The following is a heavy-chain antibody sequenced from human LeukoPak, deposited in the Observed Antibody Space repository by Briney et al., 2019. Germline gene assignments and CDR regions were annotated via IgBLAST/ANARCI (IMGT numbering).Heavy chain of an antibody. CDR3: ARGPAYYDFWSGYYMGGYFDY. J-gene: IGHJ4*02. V-gene: IGHV4-59*01. D-gene: IGHD3-3*01. CDR2: IYDSGST. Sequence: SETLSLTCTVSGGSISSYYWSWIRQPPGKGLEWIGYIYDSGSTNYNPSLKSRVTISVDTSKNQFSLKLSSVTAAGTAVYYCARGPAYYDFWSGYYMGGYFDYWGQGTLVTVSS. CDR1: GGSISSYY.